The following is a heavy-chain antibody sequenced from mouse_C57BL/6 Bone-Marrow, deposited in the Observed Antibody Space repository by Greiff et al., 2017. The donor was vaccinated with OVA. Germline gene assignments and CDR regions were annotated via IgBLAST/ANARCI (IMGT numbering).Heavy chain of an antibody. V-gene: IGHV5-17*01. J-gene: IGHJ4*01. CDR1: GFTFSDYG. Sequence: EVQLVESGGGLVKPGGSLKLSCAASGFTFSDYGMHWVRQAPEKGLEWVAYISSGSSTIYYADTVKGRFTISRDNAKNTLFLQMTSLRSEDTAMYYCARTYGLYAMDYWGQGTSVTVSS. D-gene: IGHD1-1*01. CDR2: ISSGSSTI. CDR3: ARTYGLYAMDY.